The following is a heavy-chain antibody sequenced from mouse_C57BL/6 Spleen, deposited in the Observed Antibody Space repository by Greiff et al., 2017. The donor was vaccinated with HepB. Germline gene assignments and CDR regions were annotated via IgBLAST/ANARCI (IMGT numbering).Heavy chain of an antibody. V-gene: IGHV1-18*01. CDR2: INPNNGGT. D-gene: IGHD3-3*01. CDR1: GYTFTDYN. J-gene: IGHJ2*01. Sequence: EVQLQQSGPELVKPGASVKIPCKASGYTFTDYNMDWVKQSHGKSLEWIGDINPNNGGTSYNQKFKGKATLTVDKSSSTAYMELRSLTSEDTAVYYCARGGKGWESPFDYWGQGTTLTVSS. CDR3: ARGGKGWESPFDY.